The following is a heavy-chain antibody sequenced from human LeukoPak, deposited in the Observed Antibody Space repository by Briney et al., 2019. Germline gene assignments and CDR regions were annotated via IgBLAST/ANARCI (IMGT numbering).Heavy chain of an antibody. D-gene: IGHD3-3*01. CDR2: ISAYNGNT. J-gene: IGHJ3*02. CDR1: GYTFTSYG. Sequence: ASVKVSCKASGYTFTSYGISWVRQAPGQGLEWMGWISAYNGNTNYAQKLQGRVTMTTDTSTSTAYMELSSLRSDDTAVYYCARVPIYYTSTNCFLDAFDIWGQGTMVTVSS. V-gene: IGHV1-18*01. CDR3: ARVPIYYTSTNCFLDAFDI.